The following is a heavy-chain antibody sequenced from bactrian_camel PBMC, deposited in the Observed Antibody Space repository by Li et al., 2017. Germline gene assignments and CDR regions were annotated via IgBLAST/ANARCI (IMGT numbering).Heavy chain of an antibody. CDR2: IDTGDGST. Sequence: HVQLVESGGGSVQAGGSLRLSCAASGVAPSSYCMGWFRQVPGKEREGVATIDTGDGSTYYLNSVKGRFTISRDNAKNTLYLQMNSLKPEDTAMYYCAAGQPWRSLLRDVEYGYWGQGTQVTVS. D-gene: IGHD2*01. V-gene: IGHV3S1*01. J-gene: IGHJ4*01. CDR3: AAGQPWRSLLRDVEYGY. CDR1: GVAPSSYC.